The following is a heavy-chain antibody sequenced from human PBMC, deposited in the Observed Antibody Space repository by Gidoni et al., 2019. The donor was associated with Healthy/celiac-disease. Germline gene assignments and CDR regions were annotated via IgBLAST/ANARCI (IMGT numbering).Heavy chain of an antibody. CDR2: IYPGDSDT. CDR1: GYSFTSYW. Sequence: EVQLVQSGAEVKKPGEALKISCKGSGYSFTSYWIGWVRQMPGKGLEWMGIIYPGDSDTRYSPSFQGQVTISADKSISTAYLQWSSLKASDTAMYYCARRGYYDSSGYYPYYYFDYWGQGTLVTVSS. D-gene: IGHD3-22*01. CDR3: ARRGYYDSSGYYPYYYFDY. J-gene: IGHJ4*02. V-gene: IGHV5-51*01.